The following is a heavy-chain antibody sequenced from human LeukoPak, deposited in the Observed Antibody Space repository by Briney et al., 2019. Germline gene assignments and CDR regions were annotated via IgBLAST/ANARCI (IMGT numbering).Heavy chain of an antibody. Sequence: PGRSLRLSCAVSGFSFDDSAMHWVRQVPGKGLEWVSGINWNGGSTGYADSVKGRFTISRDNAKNSLYLQMNSLRAEDTALYHCARDSRDTSGSYSDYWGQGTLVTVTS. D-gene: IGHD1-26*01. CDR3: ARDSRDTSGSYSDY. V-gene: IGHV3-20*01. CDR2: INWNGGST. CDR1: GFSFDDSA. J-gene: IGHJ4*02.